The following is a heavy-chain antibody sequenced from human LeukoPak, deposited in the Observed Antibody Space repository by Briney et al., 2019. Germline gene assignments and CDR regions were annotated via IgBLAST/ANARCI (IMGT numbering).Heavy chain of an antibody. CDR1: GFTFSSYA. V-gene: IGHV3-23*01. D-gene: IGHD3-16*01. J-gene: IGHJ6*04. Sequence: GGSLRLSCAASGFTFSSYAMRWVRQAPGKGLEWVSAISGSGGRTYYADSVKGRFTISRDNSKNTLYLQMNSLRAEDTAVYYCAKDKSWVYYYGMDVWGKGTTVTVSS. CDR3: AKDKSWVYYYGMDV. CDR2: ISGSGGRT.